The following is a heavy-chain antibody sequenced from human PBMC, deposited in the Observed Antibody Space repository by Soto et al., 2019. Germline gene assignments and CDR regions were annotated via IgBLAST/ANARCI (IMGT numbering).Heavy chain of an antibody. CDR2: ISNNSSVK. D-gene: IGHD2-8*01. V-gene: IGHV3-48*02. CDR1: GFTFSNYS. J-gene: IGHJ4*02. CDR3: ARDRDAYCSKGVCSGPYFDY. Sequence: EVQLVESGGGLVQPGESLRLSCAVSGFTFSNYSINWVHQAPGKGLEWLSYISNNSSVKYYADSVKGRFTISRDNAKNSLYLQMNSLRDDDTAVYYCARDRDAYCSKGVCSGPYFDYWGRGTLVTVSS.